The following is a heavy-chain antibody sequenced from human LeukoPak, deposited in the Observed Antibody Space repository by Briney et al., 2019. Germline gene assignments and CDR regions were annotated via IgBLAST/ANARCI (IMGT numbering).Heavy chain of an antibody. CDR3: ARENRGATHHFDY. J-gene: IGHJ4*02. D-gene: IGHD1-14*01. CDR2: IYYSGST. Sequence: PSQTLSLTCTLPGASISSAGYYWSWIRQHPGRGLEWIGYIYYSGSTYYNPSLKSRVTISVDTSKNQFPLKLSSVTAADTAVYYCARENRGATHHFDYWGQGTLVTVSS. CDR1: GASISSAGYY. V-gene: IGHV4-31*03.